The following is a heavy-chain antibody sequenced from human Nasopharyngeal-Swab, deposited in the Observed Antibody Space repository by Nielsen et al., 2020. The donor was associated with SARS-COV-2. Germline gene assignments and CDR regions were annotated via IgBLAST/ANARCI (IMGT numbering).Heavy chain of an antibody. CDR3: AKDRDSGDDSGEYYYYYGMDV. V-gene: IGHV3-23*01. CDR2: FSGGDDST. J-gene: IGHJ6*02. CDR1: GFTFSSYA. Sequence: GGSLRLSCAASGFTFSSYALNWVRQAPGRGLEWVSAFSGGDDSTKYAASVKGRFTISRDNSKNTLDLQMNSLRAEDTAIYYCAKDRDSGDDSGEYYYYYGMDVWGQGTTVTVSS. D-gene: IGHD5-12*01.